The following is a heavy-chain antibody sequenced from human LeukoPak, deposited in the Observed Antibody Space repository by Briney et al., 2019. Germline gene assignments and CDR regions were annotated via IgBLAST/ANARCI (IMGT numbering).Heavy chain of an antibody. CDR2: IYTSGST. V-gene: IGHV4-61*02. CDR1: GGSISSGSYY. CDR3: ARGGAAAGNGDPDY. Sequence: SETLSLTCTVSGGSISSGSYYWSWLRQPAGKGLEWIGRIYTSGSTNYNPSLKSRVTISVDTSKNQFSLKLSSVTAADTAVYYCARGGAAAGNGDPDYWGQGTLVTVSS. J-gene: IGHJ4*02. D-gene: IGHD6-13*01.